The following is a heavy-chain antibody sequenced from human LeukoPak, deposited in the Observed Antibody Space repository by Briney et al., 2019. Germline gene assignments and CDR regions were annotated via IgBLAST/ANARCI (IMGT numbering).Heavy chain of an antibody. D-gene: IGHD5-12*01. CDR2: ISSSSSYI. Sequence: GGSLRLSCAASGFTFSSYEMNWVRQAPGKGLQWVSSISSSSSYISYADSVKGRFTISRDNAKNSLYLQMNSLRAEDTAVYYCAKDGSLDYWGQGTLVTVSS. V-gene: IGHV3-21*04. CDR1: GFTFSSYE. CDR3: AKDGSLDY. J-gene: IGHJ4*02.